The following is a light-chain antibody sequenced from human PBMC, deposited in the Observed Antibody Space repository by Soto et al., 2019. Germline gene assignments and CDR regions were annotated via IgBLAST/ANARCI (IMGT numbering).Light chain of an antibody. CDR2: EVT. Sequence: QSALTQPASVSGSPGQSITTSCTGTSSDVGGYNHVSWYQIHPGKAPKLIIYEVTSRPSGVSYHFSGSKSGNSASLTISGLQAEDEADYYCSSYASSSSYVFGGGTKVTVL. CDR3: SSYASSSSYV. J-gene: IGLJ1*01. V-gene: IGLV2-14*01. CDR1: SSDVGGYNH.